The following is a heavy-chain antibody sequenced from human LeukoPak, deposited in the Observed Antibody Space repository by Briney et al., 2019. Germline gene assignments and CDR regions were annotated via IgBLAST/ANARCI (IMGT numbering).Heavy chain of an antibody. J-gene: IGHJ4*02. Sequence: GSLRLSCAASGFTFSSYAMSWVRQAPGKGLEWVSAISGSDGSTYYADSVKGRFTISRDSSKNTLYLQMNSLSAEDTAVYYCEKDLGGSGDYRPYWGQGSVVTVSS. CDR1: GFTFSSYA. CDR2: ISGSDGST. CDR3: EKDLGGSGDYRPY. D-gene: IGHD2-21*02. V-gene: IGHV3-23*01.